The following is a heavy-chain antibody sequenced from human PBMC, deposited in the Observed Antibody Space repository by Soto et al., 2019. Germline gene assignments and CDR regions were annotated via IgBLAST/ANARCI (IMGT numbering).Heavy chain of an antibody. CDR3: ASPSLDFDMCS. J-gene: IGHJ5*01. CDR2: IYFDGNA. V-gene: IGHV4-30-4*01. Sequence: QVRLQESGPGLVKPSETLSLTCSVSGGSISSGEHYWNWIRQPPGKGLEWIGYIYFDGNAYYHPSLKSLFTISMDTSKNQFSLKITSVTAADTAVYYWASPSLDFDMCSWGQGTLVTVSS. CDR1: GGSISSGEHY. D-gene: IGHD3-9*01.